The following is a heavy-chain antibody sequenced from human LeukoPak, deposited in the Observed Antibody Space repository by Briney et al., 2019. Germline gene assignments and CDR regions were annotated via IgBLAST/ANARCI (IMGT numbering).Heavy chain of an antibody. Sequence: GGSLRLSCAASGFTFSKYNMNWVRQAPGKGLEWVSSISTSSIYIYYADSVKGRFTVSRDNAKNSLYLQMNSLRAEDTAVYYCARDLGQYYDTSDNWFDPWGQGALVTVSS. CDR3: ARDLGQYYDTSDNWFDP. D-gene: IGHD3-22*01. J-gene: IGHJ5*02. CDR2: ISTSSIYI. CDR1: GFTFSKYN. V-gene: IGHV3-21*01.